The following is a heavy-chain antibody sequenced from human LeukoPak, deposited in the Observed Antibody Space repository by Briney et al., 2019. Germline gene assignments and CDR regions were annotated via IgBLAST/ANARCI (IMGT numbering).Heavy chain of an antibody. CDR3: AGGMGWISDH. D-gene: IGHD6-19*01. Sequence: GGSLRLSCAASGFSFGSYWMNWVRQAPGKGLEWVANIESDGSEKNYVDSVKGRFTISRDNAKNSLYLQMNSLRAEDTAVYYCAGGMGWISDHWGQGTLVTVSS. CDR2: IESDGSEK. CDR1: GFSFGSYW. J-gene: IGHJ4*02. V-gene: IGHV3-7*03.